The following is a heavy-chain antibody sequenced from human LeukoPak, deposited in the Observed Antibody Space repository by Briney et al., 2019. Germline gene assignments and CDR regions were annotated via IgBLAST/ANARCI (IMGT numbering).Heavy chain of an antibody. J-gene: IGHJ5*02. V-gene: IGHV3-23*01. CDR3: AKDDSSGYYHDH. CDR1: GFRFSNYA. D-gene: IGHD3-22*01. Sequence: GGSLRLSCVGSGFRFSNYAMNWVRQAPGKGLQWVSALSRSGSRTFYADSVKGRFTISRDNSKNTLYLQMDSLRAEDTAIYYCAKDDSSGYYHDHWGQGTLVPVSS. CDR2: LSRSGSRT.